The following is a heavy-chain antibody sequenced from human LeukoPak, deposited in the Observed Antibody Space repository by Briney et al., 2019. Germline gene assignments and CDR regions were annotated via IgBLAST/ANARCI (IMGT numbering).Heavy chain of an antibody. CDR2: VSYSGST. V-gene: IGHV4-59*01. Sequence: KPSETLSLTCSVAGGSMSIYYWSWIRQPPGKGLEWIGFVSYSGSTTYNPSLESRVTISVDTSKNHFSLKLSSVTAADTAVYYCASFPGTSRFEYWGQGTLVTVSS. D-gene: IGHD1-26*01. J-gene: IGHJ4*02. CDR1: GGSMSIYY. CDR3: ASFPGTSRFEY.